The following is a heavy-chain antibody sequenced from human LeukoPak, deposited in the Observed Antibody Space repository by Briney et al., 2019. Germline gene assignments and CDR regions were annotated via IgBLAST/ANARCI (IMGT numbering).Heavy chain of an antibody. Sequence: ASVKVSCKASGGTLSRYGFNWVRQAPGQGLEWMGGIVPLFDTANYAEKFQGRVTITADESTKTAYMELNSLRSEDTAAYSCVRVPEYDSGWYYFDHWGPGTLVTVSS. CDR3: VRVPEYDSGWYYFDH. V-gene: IGHV1-69*01. J-gene: IGHJ4*02. CDR2: IVPLFDTA. D-gene: IGHD6-19*01. CDR1: GGTLSRYG.